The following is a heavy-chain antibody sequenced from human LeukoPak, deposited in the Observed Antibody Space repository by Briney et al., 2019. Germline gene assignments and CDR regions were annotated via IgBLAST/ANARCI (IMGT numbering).Heavy chain of an antibody. CDR2: TYYRSKWYN. D-gene: IGHD3-22*01. V-gene: IGHV6-1*01. CDR3: ARGSHYYDSSGYNYYYYYMDV. CDR1: GDSVSSNSAA. J-gene: IGHJ6*03. Sequence: SQTLSLTCAISGDSVSSNSAAWNWIRQSPSRGLEWLGRTYYRSKWYNDYAVSVKSRITINPDTSKNQFSLQLNSVTPEDTAVYYCARGSHYYDSSGYNYYYYYMDVWGKGTTVTVSS.